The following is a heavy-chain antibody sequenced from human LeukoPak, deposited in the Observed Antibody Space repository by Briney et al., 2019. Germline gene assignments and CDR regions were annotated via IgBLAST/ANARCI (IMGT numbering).Heavy chain of an antibody. V-gene: IGHV1-69*06. CDR3: ASRPISGGGYDMNYYYHYMDV. CDR2: IIPIFGTG. Sequence: SVKVSCKASGGTFSSYVINWVRQAPGQGLEWMGGIIPIFGTGNYAQKFQDRVTITADKSTSTAYMELSSLRSEDTAVYYCASRPISGGGYDMNYYYHYMDVWGKGTTVTVSS. D-gene: IGHD5-12*01. CDR1: GGTFSSYV. J-gene: IGHJ6*03.